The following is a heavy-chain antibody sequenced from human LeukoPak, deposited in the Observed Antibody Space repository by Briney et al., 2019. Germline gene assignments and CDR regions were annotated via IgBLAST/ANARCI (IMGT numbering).Heavy chain of an antibody. D-gene: IGHD6-25*01. CDR3: AKETADALYSYGMDV. Sequence: GGSLRLSCAASGFTFSTYPMNWVRQAPGKGLEWISHIRDSGTTDYADSVKGRFTISRDNAKNSLYLQMNSLRAEDTALYYCAKETADALYSYGMDVWGQGTTVTVSS. CDR2: IRDSGTT. J-gene: IGHJ6*02. V-gene: IGHV3-48*04. CDR1: GFTFSTYP.